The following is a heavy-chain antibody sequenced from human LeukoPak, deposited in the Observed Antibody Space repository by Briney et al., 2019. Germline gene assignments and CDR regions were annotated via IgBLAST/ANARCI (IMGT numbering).Heavy chain of an antibody. J-gene: IGHJ6*03. Sequence: ASVKVSCKASGYTFTSYGISWVRQAPGQGLEWMGWISAYNGNTNYAQKLQGRVTMTTDTTTSTAYMELRSLRSDDTAVYYCARQSSGQYCSSTSCYTYYYYYYMDVWGKGTTVTVSS. CDR2: ISAYNGNT. V-gene: IGHV1-18*01. CDR1: GYTFTSYG. D-gene: IGHD2-2*02. CDR3: ARQSSGQYCSSTSCYTYYYYYYMDV.